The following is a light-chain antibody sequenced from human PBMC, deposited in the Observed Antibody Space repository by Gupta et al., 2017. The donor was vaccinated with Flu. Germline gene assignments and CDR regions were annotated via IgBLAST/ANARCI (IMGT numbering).Light chain of an antibody. J-gene: IGKJ1*01. V-gene: IGKV3-15*01. Sequence: EIVMTQSPAILSVSPGERATLSCRASQSVSSNLAWYQLKPGQAPRLLIYGASTRATGIPARCSGSGSGTELTLTISSLQSEDFAVYYCLQYNNWPRTFGQGTKVEIK. CDR1: QSVSSN. CDR3: LQYNNWPRT. CDR2: GAS.